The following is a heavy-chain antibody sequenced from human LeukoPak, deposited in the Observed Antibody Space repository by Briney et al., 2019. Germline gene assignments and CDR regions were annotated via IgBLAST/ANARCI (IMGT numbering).Heavy chain of an antibody. CDR3: ARGDCSGGSCYLY. V-gene: IGHV4-34*01. CDR1: GGSFSGYY. D-gene: IGHD2-15*01. Sequence: SETLSLTCAVYGGSFSGYYWSWIRQPPGKGLEWIGEINHSGSTNYNPSLKSRVTISVDTSKNQFSLKLSSVTAADTAVYYCARGDCSGGSCYLYWGQGTLVTVSS. CDR2: INHSGST. J-gene: IGHJ4*02.